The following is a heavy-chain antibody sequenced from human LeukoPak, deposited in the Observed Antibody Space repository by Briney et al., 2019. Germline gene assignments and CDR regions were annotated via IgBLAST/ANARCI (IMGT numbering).Heavy chain of an antibody. J-gene: IGHJ3*02. CDR1: GYSFTNHD. CDR2: INPDNGNT. D-gene: IGHD6-19*01. Sequence: ASVKVSCKASGYSFTNHDIHWVRQAPGQRLEWMGCINPDNGNTKYSQEFQGRVTITRDTSATTAYMELSSLRSDDTAVYYCATSSLIAVADPDAFDIWGQGTMVTVSS. V-gene: IGHV1-3*01. CDR3: ATSSLIAVADPDAFDI.